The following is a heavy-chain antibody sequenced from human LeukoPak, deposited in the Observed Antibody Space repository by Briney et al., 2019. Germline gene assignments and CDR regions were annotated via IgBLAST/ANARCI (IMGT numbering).Heavy chain of an antibody. V-gene: IGHV3-21*01. D-gene: IGHD3-10*01. CDR1: GFTFSSYS. Sequence: GGSLRLSCAASGFTFSSYSMNWVRQAPGKGLEWVSSISSSSSYIYYADSVKGRFTISRDNAKNSLYLQMNSLRAEDTAVYYCARDLYYYGSGSYSGYYFDYWGQGTLVTVSS. CDR3: ARDLYYYGSGSYSGYYFDY. J-gene: IGHJ4*02. CDR2: ISSSSSYI.